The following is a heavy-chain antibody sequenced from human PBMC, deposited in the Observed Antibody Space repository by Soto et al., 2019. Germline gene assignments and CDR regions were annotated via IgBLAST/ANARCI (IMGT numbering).Heavy chain of an antibody. CDR3: AKGLNVVVVAAPLNYYYGTDV. D-gene: IGHD2-15*01. Sequence: GGSLRLSCGASGFTFSSYAMSWVRQAPGKGLEWVSAISGSGGSTYYADSVKGRFTISRDNSKNTLYLQMNSLRAEDTAVYYCAKGLNVVVVAAPLNYYYGTDVWGQGTTVTVSS. CDR2: ISGSGGST. J-gene: IGHJ6*02. V-gene: IGHV3-23*01. CDR1: GFTFSSYA.